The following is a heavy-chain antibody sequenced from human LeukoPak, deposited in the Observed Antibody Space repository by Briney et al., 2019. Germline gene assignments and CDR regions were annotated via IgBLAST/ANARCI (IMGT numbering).Heavy chain of an antibody. V-gene: IGHV3-15*01. Sequence: PGGSLRLSCAASGFSFSNAWMSWVRQAPGKGLEWVGRIKSKTDGGTTDYAAPVKGRFSISRDDSKNTLYLQMNSLKAEDTALYYCSTGICGGDCYIDYWGQGTLVTVSS. CDR2: IKSKTDGGTT. D-gene: IGHD2-21*02. CDR3: STGICGGDCYIDY. J-gene: IGHJ4*02. CDR1: GFSFSNAW.